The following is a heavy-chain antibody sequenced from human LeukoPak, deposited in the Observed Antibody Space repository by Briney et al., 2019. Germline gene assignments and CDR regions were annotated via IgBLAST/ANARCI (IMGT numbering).Heavy chain of an antibody. D-gene: IGHD6-19*01. CDR1: GFTFSTYS. J-gene: IGHJ4*02. CDR2: ISSSGGTI. Sequence: GGSLRLSCAASGFTFSTYSMNWVRQAPGKGLEWVSFISSSGGTIYYADSVKGRFTISRDNAKNSLYMQLNSLRAEDTAVYYCARDHISGGHCDSWGQGILVTVSS. V-gene: IGHV3-48*04. CDR3: ARDHISGGHCDS.